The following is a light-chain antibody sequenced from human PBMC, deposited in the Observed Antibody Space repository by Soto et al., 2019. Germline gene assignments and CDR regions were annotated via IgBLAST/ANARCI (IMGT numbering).Light chain of an antibody. J-gene: IGKJ1*01. CDR2: AAS. CDR3: LQQNSYPRT. V-gene: IGKV1-17*01. CDR1: QDIRND. Sequence: DIQMTQSPSSLSASVGDRVTITCRASQDIRNDLGWYQQKPEKAPKRLIYAASSLQSGVPSRFSGSGSGTEFTLTISSLQPEDFATYYCLQQNSYPRTFGQGTKVEIK.